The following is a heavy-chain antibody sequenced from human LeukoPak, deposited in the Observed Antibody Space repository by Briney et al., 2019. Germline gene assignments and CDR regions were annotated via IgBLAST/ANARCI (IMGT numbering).Heavy chain of an antibody. Sequence: PGGPLRLSCAASGFTFSNAWMSWVRQAPGKGLEWVGRIKSKTDGGTTDYAAPVKGRFTISRDDSKNTLYLQMNSLRAEDSAVYFCARRSLTTGGHAFDVWGQGTLVTVSS. J-gene: IGHJ3*01. CDR3: ARRSLTTGGHAFDV. CDR1: GFTFSNAW. D-gene: IGHD1-1*01. CDR2: IKSKTDGGTT. V-gene: IGHV3-15*01.